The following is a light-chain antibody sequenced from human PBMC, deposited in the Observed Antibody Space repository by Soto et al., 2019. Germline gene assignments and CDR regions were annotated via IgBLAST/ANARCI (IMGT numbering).Light chain of an antibody. CDR2: GAS. J-gene: IGKJ5*01. Sequence: EIVMTQSPATLSVSPGERATLSCRASQSVSSSLAWYQRKRGQAPRLLIYGASTRATGTPARISGSGSGTEFTLTISSLQSEDSAVYYCQQYNTWPLITFGQGTRLEIK. CDR1: QSVSSS. CDR3: QQYNTWPLIT. V-gene: IGKV3-15*01.